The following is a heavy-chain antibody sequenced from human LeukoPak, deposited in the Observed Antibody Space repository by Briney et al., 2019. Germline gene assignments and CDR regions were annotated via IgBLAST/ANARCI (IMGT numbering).Heavy chain of an antibody. J-gene: IGHJ4*02. D-gene: IGHD3-10*01. CDR3: ARPYMVRGVILDY. V-gene: IGHV1-2*02. CDR1: GYTFTGYY. Sequence: ASVKVSCKASGYTFTGYYMHWVRQAPGQGLEWMGWINPNSGGTNYAQKFQGRVTMTRDTSISTAYMELSRLRSDDTAVYYCARPYMVRGVILDYWGQGALVTVSS. CDR2: INPNSGGT.